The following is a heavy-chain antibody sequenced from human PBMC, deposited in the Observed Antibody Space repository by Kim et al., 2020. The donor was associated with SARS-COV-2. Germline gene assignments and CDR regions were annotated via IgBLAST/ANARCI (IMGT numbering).Heavy chain of an antibody. J-gene: IGHJ3*02. V-gene: IGHV3-30*04. CDR2: ISYDGSNK. Sequence: GGSLRLSCAASGFTFSSYAMHWVRQAPGKGLEWVAVISYDGSNKYYADSVKGRFTISRDNSKNTLYLQMNSLRAEDTAVYYCARSRGYSFFDIWGQGTMVTVSS. CDR3: ARSRGYSFFDI. D-gene: IGHD3-22*01. CDR1: GFTFSSYA.